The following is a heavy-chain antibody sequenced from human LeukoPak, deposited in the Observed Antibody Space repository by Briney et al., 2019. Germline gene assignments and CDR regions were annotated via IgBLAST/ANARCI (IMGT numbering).Heavy chain of an antibody. CDR1: GIRFTTHW. Sequence: GGSLRLSCAASGIRFTTHWMNWVRQAPGKGLEWVASIRQDGGEKKYVDSVKGRLTISRDLAQNSLFLQMNSLRAEDTAVYYCASAYASYDFWSGYENFDFWDQGTLVTVSS. CDR3: ASAYASYDFWSGYENFDF. V-gene: IGHV3-7*01. CDR2: IRQDGGEK. D-gene: IGHD3-3*01. J-gene: IGHJ4*02.